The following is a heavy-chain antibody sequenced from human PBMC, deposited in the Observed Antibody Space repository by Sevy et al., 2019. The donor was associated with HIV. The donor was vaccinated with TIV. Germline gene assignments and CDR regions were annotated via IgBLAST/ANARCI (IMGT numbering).Heavy chain of an antibody. CDR1: GGSISSSSYY. J-gene: IGHJ2*01. CDR3: ATPLPSGWYEGTGGYFDL. Sequence: SETLSLTCTISGGSISSSSYYWGWIRQPPGEGLEWMGSLYSTGATSYNPSLESRVTVSADTSRNRFYLKLDSVSAADTAEYYCATPLPSGWYEGTGGYFDLWGRGTLVTVSS. V-gene: IGHV4-39*01. CDR2: LYSTGAT. D-gene: IGHD6-19*01.